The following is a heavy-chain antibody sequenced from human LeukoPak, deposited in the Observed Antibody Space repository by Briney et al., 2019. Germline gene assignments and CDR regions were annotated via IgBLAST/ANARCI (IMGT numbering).Heavy chain of an antibody. CDR2: INPNSGGT. CDR1: GYTFTGYY. CDR3: ARTIATYYDFWSAYPFGY. D-gene: IGHD3-3*01. J-gene: IGHJ4*02. V-gene: IGHV1-2*02. Sequence: GASVKVSCKASGYTFTGYYMHWVRQAPGQGLEWMGWINPNSGGTNYAQKFQGRVTMTRDTSISTAYMDLSRLRSDDTAVYYCARTIATYYDFWSAYPFGYWGQGTLVTVSS.